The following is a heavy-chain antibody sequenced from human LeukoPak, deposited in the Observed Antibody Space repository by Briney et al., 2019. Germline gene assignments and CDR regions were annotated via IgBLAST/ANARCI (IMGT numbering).Heavy chain of an antibody. CDR3: ARLTYSSSWPFFDY. Sequence: GGSLRLSCAASGFTFSSYGMHWVRQAPGKGLEWVAFIRYDGSNKYYADSVKGRFTISKDNSKTPLYLQMNSLRAEATALYYCARLTYSSSWPFFDYWGQGTLVTVSS. CDR2: IRYDGSNK. CDR1: GFTFSSYG. D-gene: IGHD6-13*01. V-gene: IGHV3-30*02. J-gene: IGHJ4*02.